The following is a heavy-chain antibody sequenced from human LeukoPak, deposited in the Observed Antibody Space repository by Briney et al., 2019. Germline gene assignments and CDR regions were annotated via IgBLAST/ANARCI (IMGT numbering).Heavy chain of an antibody. CDR1: GFTFKRYH. J-gene: IGHJ6*02. CDR2: IDGGGTNT. D-gene: IGHD4-23*01. CDR3: ARDGLPVVTSPVHYYYGMDV. Sequence: GGSLRLSCAASGFTFKRYHMSWVRQAPGKGLDWVSSIDGGGTNTYYADSVKGRFTISRDNSKNTLYLQMNSLRAEDTAVYYCARDGLPVVTSPVHYYYGMDVWGQGTTVTVSS. V-gene: IGHV3-23*01.